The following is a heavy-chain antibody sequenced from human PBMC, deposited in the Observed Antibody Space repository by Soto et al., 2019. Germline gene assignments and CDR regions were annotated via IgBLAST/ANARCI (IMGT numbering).Heavy chain of an antibody. CDR2: IIPIFGTA. CDR3: ARHVPAAGYYYLLDV. V-gene: IGHV1-69*13. J-gene: IGHJ6*02. D-gene: IGHD2-2*01. CDR1: GGTFSSYA. Sequence: ASVKVSCKASGGTFSSYAISWVRQAPGQGLEWMGGIIPIFGTANYAQKFQGRVTITADESTSTAYMELSSLRSEDTAVYYCARHVPAAGYYYLLDVWGQGTTVTVSS.